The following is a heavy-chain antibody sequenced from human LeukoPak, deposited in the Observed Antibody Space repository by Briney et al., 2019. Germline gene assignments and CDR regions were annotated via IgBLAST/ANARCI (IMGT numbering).Heavy chain of an antibody. J-gene: IGHJ5*02. Sequence: ASVKVSCKTSGYPFTTYEINWVRQAAGHGLEWMGWVHPDTGYADYSQKFQGRVTITSDTSISTAYMELSSLRSDDTAVYFCARGPRNDPWRQGTLVTVSS. CDR3: ARGPRNDP. CDR2: VHPDTGYA. D-gene: IGHD1-14*01. V-gene: IGHV1-8*01. CDR1: GYPFTTYE.